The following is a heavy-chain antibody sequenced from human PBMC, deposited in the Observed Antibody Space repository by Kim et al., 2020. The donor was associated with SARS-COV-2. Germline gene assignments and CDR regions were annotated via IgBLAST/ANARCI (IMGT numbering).Heavy chain of an antibody. CDR1: GGSISSSSYY. D-gene: IGHD3-10*01. CDR3: AREDRGYYGSGTF. J-gene: IGHJ4*02. CDR2: IYYSGST. Sequence: SETLSLTCTVSGGSISSSSYYWGWIRQPPGKGLEWIGSIYYSGSTYYNPSLKSRVTISVDTSKNQFSLKLSSVTAADTAVYYCAREDRGYYGSGTFWGQGTLVTVSS. V-gene: IGHV4-39*07.